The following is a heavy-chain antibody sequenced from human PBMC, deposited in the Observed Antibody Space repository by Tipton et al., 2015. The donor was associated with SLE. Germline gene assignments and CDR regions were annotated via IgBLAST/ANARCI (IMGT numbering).Heavy chain of an antibody. CDR3: AKDRCSGCRGPDY. Sequence: SLRLSCAASGFTFSSYGMHWVRQAPGKGLEWVAVIWYDGSKKYYADSVKGRFTISRDNSKNTLYLQMANLGPEDTAVYYCAKDRCSGCRGPDYWGQGTLVTVSS. CDR2: IWYDGSKK. D-gene: IGHD5-12*01. CDR1: GFTFSSYG. J-gene: IGHJ4*02. V-gene: IGHV3-30*18.